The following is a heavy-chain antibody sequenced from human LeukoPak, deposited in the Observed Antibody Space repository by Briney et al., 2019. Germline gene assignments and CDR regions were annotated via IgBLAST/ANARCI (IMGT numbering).Heavy chain of an antibody. CDR3: ARGTYDYAEYFQH. V-gene: IGHV3-21*01. CDR1: GFTFSSYS. J-gene: IGHJ1*01. CDR2: ISSSSSYI. Sequence: GGSLRLSCAASGFTFSSYSMNWVRQAPGKGLEWVSSISSSSSYIYYADSVKGRFTISRDNAKNSLYLQMNSLRAEDTAVYYCARGTYDYAEYFQHWGQGTLVTVSS. D-gene: IGHD3-16*01.